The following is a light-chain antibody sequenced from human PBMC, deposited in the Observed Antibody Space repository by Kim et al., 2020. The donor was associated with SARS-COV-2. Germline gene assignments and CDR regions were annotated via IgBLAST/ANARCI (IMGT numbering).Light chain of an antibody. CDR2: LGY. Sequence: EPASNSCRSSQSLLHSNGYNYLNWYLQKPGQSPQLLIYLGYNRASGVPDRFRGSGSGTDFTLKISRVEAEDVGVYYCMQALQTRYTFGQGTKLEI. CDR3: MQALQTRYT. J-gene: IGKJ2*01. V-gene: IGKV2-28*01. CDR1: QSLLHSNGYNY.